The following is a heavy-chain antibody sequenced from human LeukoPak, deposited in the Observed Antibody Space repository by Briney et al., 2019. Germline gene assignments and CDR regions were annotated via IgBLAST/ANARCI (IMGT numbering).Heavy chain of an antibody. CDR1: GFSYSSYA. D-gene: IGHD5-18*01. J-gene: IGHJ4*02. V-gene: IGHV3-23*01. Sequence: GGSLRLSCAVSGFSYSSYAMSWVRQAPGKGLEGVSTISSRGDTYYVDSVKGRFTISRDNSKNTLYLQMNSLRAEDTAVYYCAKEGGYNYGYLDSWGQGTLVTVSS. CDR2: ISSRGDT. CDR3: AKEGGYNYGYLDS.